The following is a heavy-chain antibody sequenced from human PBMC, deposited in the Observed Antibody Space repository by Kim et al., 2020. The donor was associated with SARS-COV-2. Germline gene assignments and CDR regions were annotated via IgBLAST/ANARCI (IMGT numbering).Heavy chain of an antibody. CDR2: ISAYNGNT. V-gene: IGHV1-18*04. J-gene: IGHJ5*02. D-gene: IGHD6-13*01. CDR3: ARPGIAAGGTYNWFDP. CDR1: GYTFTSYG. Sequence: ASVKVSCKASGYTFTSYGISWVRQAPGQGLEWMGWISAYNGNTNYAQKLQGRVTMTTDTSTSTAYMELRSLRSDDTAVYYCARPGIAAGGTYNWFDPWGQRTLVTVSS.